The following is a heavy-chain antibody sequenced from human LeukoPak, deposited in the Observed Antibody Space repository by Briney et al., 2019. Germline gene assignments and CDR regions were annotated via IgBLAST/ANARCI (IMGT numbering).Heavy chain of an antibody. V-gene: IGHV1-69*13. CDR2: IIPIFGTA. D-gene: IGHD3-16*01. Sequence: SVKVSCKASGGTFSSYAISWVRQAPGQGLEWMGGIIPIFGTANYAQKFQGRVTITADESTSTAYMELSSLRSEDTAVYYCARDQRLRLGDLGYYFDYWGQGTLVTVSS. J-gene: IGHJ4*02. CDR3: ARDQRLRLGDLGYYFDY. CDR1: GGTFSSYA.